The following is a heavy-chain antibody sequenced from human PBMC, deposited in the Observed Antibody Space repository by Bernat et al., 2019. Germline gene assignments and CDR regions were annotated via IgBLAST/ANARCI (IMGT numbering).Heavy chain of an antibody. J-gene: IGHJ4*02. CDR1: GYSFINYW. CDR3: ARHVRYRGHDLCPEFDY. V-gene: IGHV5-51*01. Sequence: EVQLVQSGAEVRKPGESLKISCRVSGYSFINYWLGWVRQIPGKGLEWMGIIYPGDSDTRYSPSFQGQVTISADKSITTAYLQWGSLKASDTAMYYCARHVRYRGHDLCPEFDYWGQGTLVTVSS. CDR2: IYPGDSDT. D-gene: IGHD1-14*01.